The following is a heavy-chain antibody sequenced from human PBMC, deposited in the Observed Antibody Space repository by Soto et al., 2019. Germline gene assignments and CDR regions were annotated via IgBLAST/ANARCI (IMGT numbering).Heavy chain of an antibody. CDR1: GFTFGTYA. Sequence: GGSLRLSCVASGFTFGTYAIHWVRQAPGKGLEWVANIHGDGGKIYYVDSVKGRFTISRDNAKRSLYLQMNSLRAEDTAVYYCARDFYGGYTYGPGDYWGQGALVTVSS. CDR2: IHGDGGKI. V-gene: IGHV3-7*01. D-gene: IGHD5-18*01. CDR3: ARDFYGGYTYGPGDY. J-gene: IGHJ4*02.